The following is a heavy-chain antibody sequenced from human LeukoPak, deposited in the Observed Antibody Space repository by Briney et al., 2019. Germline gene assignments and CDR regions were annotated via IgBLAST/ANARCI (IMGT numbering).Heavy chain of an antibody. V-gene: IGHV4-39*07. CDR1: GGSLSSSTHY. J-gene: IGHJ6*03. CDR2: IYYSGST. D-gene: IGHD5-12*01. CDR3: ARSSGYGGGYYYYMDV. Sequence: SETLSLTCKVSGGSLSSSTHYWVWIRQPPGKGLEWIGSIYYSGSTYYNPSLKSRVTISVDTSKNQFSLKLSSVTAADTAVYYCARSSGYGGGYYYYMDVWGKGTTVTVSS.